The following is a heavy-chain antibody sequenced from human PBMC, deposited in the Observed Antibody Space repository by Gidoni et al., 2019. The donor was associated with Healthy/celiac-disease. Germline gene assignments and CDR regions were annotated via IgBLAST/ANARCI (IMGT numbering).Heavy chain of an antibody. CDR1: GGSISSSNW. V-gene: IGHV4-4*02. CDR2: IYHSGST. J-gene: IGHJ6*03. D-gene: IGHD1-7*01. CDR3: ARESIKAGTPEYYYYMDV. Sequence: ESGPGLVKPSGTLSLTCAVSGGSISSSNWWSWVRQPPGKGLEWIGEIYHSGSTNYNPSLKSRVTISVDKSKNQFSLKLSSVTAADTAVYYCARESIKAGTPEYYYYMDVWGKGTTVTVSS.